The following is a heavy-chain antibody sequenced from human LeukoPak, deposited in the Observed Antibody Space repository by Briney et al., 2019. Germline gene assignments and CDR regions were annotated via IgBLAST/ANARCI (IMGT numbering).Heavy chain of an antibody. CDR3: ARVFLLVGSGSFDC. CDR2: IKPDGNEK. Sequence: GGSLRLSCAASGFTFSTYWMTWVRQAPGKGLEWVAHIKPDGNEKYYVDSVEGRFTVSRDNAKNSLYLQMHSLRVEDTAVYYCARVFLLVGSGSFDCWGQRTLVTVSS. V-gene: IGHV3-7*01. J-gene: IGHJ4*02. D-gene: IGHD3-22*01. CDR1: GFTFSTYW.